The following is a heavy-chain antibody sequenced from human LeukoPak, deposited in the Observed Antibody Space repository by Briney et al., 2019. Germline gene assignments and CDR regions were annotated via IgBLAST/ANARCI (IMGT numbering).Heavy chain of an antibody. V-gene: IGHV4-39*01. CDR3: ARQELMVNWFDP. CDR2: IYHSGTT. D-gene: IGHD2-8*01. CDR1: GGSISSNSYY. J-gene: IGHJ5*01. Sequence: SETLSLTCTVSGGSISSNSYYWGWIRQPPGKGLEWIGIIYHSGTTYYNPSLKSRVTISVDTSKNQFSLKLRSVTAADTAVYYCARQELMVNWFDPWGQGTLVTVSS.